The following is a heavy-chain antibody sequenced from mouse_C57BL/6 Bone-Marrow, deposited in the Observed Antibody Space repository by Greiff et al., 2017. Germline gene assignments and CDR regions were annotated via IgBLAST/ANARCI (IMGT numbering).Heavy chain of an antibody. CDR1: GYTFTSYG. J-gene: IGHJ1*03. V-gene: IGHV1-81*01. CDR3: ARRSYYYGSSYWYFDV. Sequence: QVQLQQSGAELARPGASVKLSCKASGYTFTSYGISWVKQRTGQGLEWIGEIYPRSGNTYYNEKFKGKATLTADKSSSTAYMELRSLTSEDSAVXFCARRSYYYGSSYWYFDVWGTGTTVTVSS. CDR2: IYPRSGNT. D-gene: IGHD1-1*01.